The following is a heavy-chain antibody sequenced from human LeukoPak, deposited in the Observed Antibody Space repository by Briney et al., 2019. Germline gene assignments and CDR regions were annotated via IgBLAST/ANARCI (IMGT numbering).Heavy chain of an antibody. J-gene: IGHJ6*04. D-gene: IGHD3-10*01. V-gene: IGHV3-23*01. CDR1: GSTLSSYA. CDR3: AAMVPYYYYGMDV. Sequence: PVGTLRLSCAASGSTLSSYAMSWVRQAPGKGLEWVSAISGSGGSTYYADSVKGRFTISRDNSKNTLYLQMNSLRAEDTAVYYCAAMVPYYYYGMDVWGKGTTVTVSS. CDR2: ISGSGGST.